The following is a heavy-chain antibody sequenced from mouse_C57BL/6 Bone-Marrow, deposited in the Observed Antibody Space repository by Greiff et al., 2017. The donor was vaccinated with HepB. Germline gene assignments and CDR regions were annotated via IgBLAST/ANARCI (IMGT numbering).Heavy chain of an antibody. J-gene: IGHJ3*01. Sequence: EVQGVESGGGLVQPGGSLKLSCAASGFTFSDYGMAWVRQAPRKGPEWVAFISNLAYSIYYADTVTGRFTISRENAKNTLYLEMSSLRSEDTAMYYCARHRLGLWFAYWGQGTLVTVSA. CDR3: ARHRLGLWFAY. CDR2: ISNLAYSI. D-gene: IGHD4-1*01. V-gene: IGHV5-15*01. CDR1: GFTFSDYG.